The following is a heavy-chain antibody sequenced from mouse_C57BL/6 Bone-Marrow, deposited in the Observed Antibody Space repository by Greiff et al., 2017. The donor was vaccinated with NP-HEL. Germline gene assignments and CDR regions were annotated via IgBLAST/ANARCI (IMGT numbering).Heavy chain of an antibody. CDR1: GYAFSSYW. V-gene: IGHV1-80*01. CDR2: IYPGDGDT. J-gene: IGHJ4*01. D-gene: IGHD1-1*01. Sequence: VKLMESGAELVKPGASVKISCKASGYAFSSYWMNWVKERPGKGLEWIGQIYPGDGDTEYNGKFKGKATLTADKSSSTAYMQVSSLTSEDSAVYFCARGDYGSSRFGYAMDYWGQGTSVTVSS. CDR3: ARGDYGSSRFGYAMDY.